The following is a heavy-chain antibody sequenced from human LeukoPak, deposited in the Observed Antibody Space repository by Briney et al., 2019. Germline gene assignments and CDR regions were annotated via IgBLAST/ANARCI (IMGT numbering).Heavy chain of an antibody. D-gene: IGHD4-17*01. CDR1: GFTLSNYN. CDR3: AKEVDDYGGYIFDY. V-gene: IGHV3-21*01. J-gene: IGHJ4*02. Sequence: PGGSLRLSCAASGFTLSNYNMNWVRQAPGKGLEWVSSISGSSSYLFFADSVKGRFTISRDNTKNSLYLQMSSLRAEDTAVYYCAKEVDDYGGYIFDYWGQGTLVTVSS. CDR2: ISGSSSYL.